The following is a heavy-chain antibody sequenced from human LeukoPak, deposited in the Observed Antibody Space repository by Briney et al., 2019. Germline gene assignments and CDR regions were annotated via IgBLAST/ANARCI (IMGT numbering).Heavy chain of an antibody. Sequence: SETLSLTCTVSGYSIYSGYYWGWIRQPPGEGLEWIGSIYHSGSTYYNPSLKSRVTVSVDTSKNQFSLKLSSVTAADTAVYYCARDYYDSSGAFDYWGQGTLVTVSS. CDR3: ARDYYDSSGAFDY. CDR1: GYSIYSGYY. D-gene: IGHD3-22*01. CDR2: IYHSGST. V-gene: IGHV4-38-2*02. J-gene: IGHJ4*02.